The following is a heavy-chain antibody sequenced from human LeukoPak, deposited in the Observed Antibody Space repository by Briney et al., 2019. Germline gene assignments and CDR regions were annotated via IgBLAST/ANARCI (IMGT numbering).Heavy chain of an antibody. Sequence: GASVKVSCKASGYTFTSYGISWVRQAPGQGLEWMGWISAYNGNTNYAQKFQGRVTMTRDTSISTAHMEMSRLRSDDTAVYYCARANFLYCSSTTCLFDYWGQGTLVTVSS. CDR2: ISAYNGNT. CDR1: GYTFTSYG. V-gene: IGHV1-18*04. J-gene: IGHJ4*02. CDR3: ARANFLYCSSTTCLFDY. D-gene: IGHD2-2*01.